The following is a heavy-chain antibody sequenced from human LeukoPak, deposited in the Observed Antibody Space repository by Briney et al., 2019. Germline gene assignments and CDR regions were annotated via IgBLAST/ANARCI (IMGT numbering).Heavy chain of an antibody. D-gene: IGHD3-22*01. J-gene: IGHJ4*02. V-gene: IGHV1-8*01. CDR3: ASGPTYYYDSSGYYSFDY. CDR2: MNPNSGNT. Sequence: ASVKVSCKASGYTFTSYDINWVRQATGQGLEWMGWMNPNSGNTGYAQKFQGRVTMTRNTSISTAYMELSSLRSEDTAVYYCASGPTYYYDSSGYYSFDYWGQGTLVTVSS. CDR1: GYTFTSYD.